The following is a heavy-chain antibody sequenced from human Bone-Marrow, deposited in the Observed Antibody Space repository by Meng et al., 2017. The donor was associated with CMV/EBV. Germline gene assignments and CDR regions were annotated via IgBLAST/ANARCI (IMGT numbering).Heavy chain of an antibody. D-gene: IGHD1-7*01. CDR1: GYTFTGYY. Sequence: ASVKVFCKASGYTFTGYYMRWVRQAPGQGLEWMGWINPNSGGTNYAEKFQGRVTMTRDKSTSTAYKELSRLRTDDTAVYYCARAMYNWNYEDYWGQGNLVTVSS. J-gene: IGHJ4*02. CDR2: INPNSGGT. V-gene: IGHV1-2*02. CDR3: ARAMYNWNYEDY.